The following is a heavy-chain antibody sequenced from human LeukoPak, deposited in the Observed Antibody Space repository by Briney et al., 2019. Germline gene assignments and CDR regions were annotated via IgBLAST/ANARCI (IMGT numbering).Heavy chain of an antibody. CDR3: ARDRLSGSYIDY. Sequence: PGGSLRLSCAASGFTFSSYNMNWVRQAPGKGLEWVSYISSSSSTIYYADSVKVRFTISRDNAKNSMYLQMNSLRAEDSTVYYCARDRLSGSYIDYWGQGTLVTVSS. V-gene: IGHV3-48*01. D-gene: IGHD1-26*01. CDR1: GFTFSSYN. J-gene: IGHJ4*02. CDR2: ISSSSSTI.